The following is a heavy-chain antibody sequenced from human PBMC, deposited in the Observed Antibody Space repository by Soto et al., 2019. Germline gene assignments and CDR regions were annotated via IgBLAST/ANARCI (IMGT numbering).Heavy chain of an antibody. V-gene: IGHV3-23*01. CDR3: AKQVPDLVVAGYFDY. D-gene: IGHD6-19*01. CDR2: ISGSGGST. J-gene: IGHJ4*01. CDR1: GFTFDDYG. Sequence: GGSLRLSCAASGFTFDDYGMSWALQAPWKGLEWVSAISGSGGSTYYADSVKGRFTISRDNSKNTLYLQMNSLRAEDTAVYYCAKQVPDLVVAGYFDYWGQGTLVTVSS.